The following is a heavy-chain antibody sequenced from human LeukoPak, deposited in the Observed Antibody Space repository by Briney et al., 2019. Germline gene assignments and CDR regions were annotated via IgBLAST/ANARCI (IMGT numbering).Heavy chain of an antibody. CDR2: ISAYNGNT. J-gene: IGHJ4*02. CDR3: ARVFLANEYCSGGSCQLRQSDY. V-gene: IGHV1-18*01. CDR1: GYTFTSYG. D-gene: IGHD2-15*01. Sequence: ASVKVSCKASGYTFTSYGISWVRQAPGQGLEWMGWISAYNGNTNYAQKLQGRVTMTTDTSTSTAYMELRSLRSDDTAVYYCARVFLANEYCSGGSCQLRQSDYWGQGTLVTVSS.